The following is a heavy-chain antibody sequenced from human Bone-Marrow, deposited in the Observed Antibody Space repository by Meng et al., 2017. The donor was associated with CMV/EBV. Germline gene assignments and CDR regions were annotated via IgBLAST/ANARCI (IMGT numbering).Heavy chain of an antibody. D-gene: IGHD1-26*01. CDR2: ISSSSSYI. Sequence: GESLKISCAASGFTFSSYSMNWVRQAPGKGLEWVSSISSSSSYIYYADSVKGRFTISRDNAKNSLYLQMNSLRAEDTAVYYCARAPVGAGFGYWGQGNLVTVSS. CDR1: GFTFSSYS. CDR3: ARAPVGAGFGY. J-gene: IGHJ4*02. V-gene: IGHV3-21*01.